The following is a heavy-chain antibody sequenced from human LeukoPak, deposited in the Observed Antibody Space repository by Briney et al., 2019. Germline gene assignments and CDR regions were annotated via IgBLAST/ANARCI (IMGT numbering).Heavy chain of an antibody. J-gene: IGHJ4*02. CDR2: ISNDGMRK. D-gene: IGHD5-24*01. V-gene: IGHV3-30*04. Sequence: PGGSLRLSCAASGFTFSRSAMHWVRQPPGKGLEWMAVISNDGMRKFHADSVKGRFTISRDNSKDTLYLQMESLTTEDTALYYCARRRDGYNPELDYWGQGTLVTVSS. CDR3: ARRRDGYNPELDY. CDR1: GFTFSRSA.